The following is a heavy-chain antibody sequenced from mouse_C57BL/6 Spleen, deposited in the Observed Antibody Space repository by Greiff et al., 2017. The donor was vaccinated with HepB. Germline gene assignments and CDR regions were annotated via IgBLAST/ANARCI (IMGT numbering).Heavy chain of an antibody. CDR3: ARQDPIYYDYDGVFAY. V-gene: IGHV5-6*02. CDR2: ISSGGSYT. CDR1: GFTFSSYG. J-gene: IGHJ3*01. D-gene: IGHD2-4*01. Sequence: EVMLVESGGDLVKPGGSLKLSCAASGFTFSSYGMSWVRQTPDKRLEWVATISSGGSYTYYPDSVKGRFTISRDNAKNTLYLQMSSLKSEDTAMYYCARQDPIYYDYDGVFAYWGQGTLVTVSA.